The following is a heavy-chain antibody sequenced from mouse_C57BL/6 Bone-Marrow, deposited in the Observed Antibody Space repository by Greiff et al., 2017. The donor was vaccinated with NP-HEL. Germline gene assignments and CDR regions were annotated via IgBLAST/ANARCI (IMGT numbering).Heavy chain of an antibody. CDR3: TSYDSTYYAMDY. D-gene: IGHD1-1*01. V-gene: IGHV6-3*01. CDR1: GFTFSNYW. J-gene: IGHJ4*01. CDR2: IRLKSDNYAT. Sequence: EVKLEESGGGLVQPGGSMKLSCVASGFTFSNYWMNWVRQSPEKGLEWVAQIRLKSDNYATHYAESGKGRFTISRDDSKSSVYLQMNTLGAEDTGIYYCTSYDSTYYAMDYRGQGTPVTVSS.